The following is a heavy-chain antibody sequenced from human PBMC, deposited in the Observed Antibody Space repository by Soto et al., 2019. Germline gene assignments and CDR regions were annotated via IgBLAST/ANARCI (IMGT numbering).Heavy chain of an antibody. CDR2: IKSKTDGGTT. J-gene: IGHJ6*02. D-gene: IGHD5-12*01. CDR1: GFTFSNAW. CDR3: TTGSGYDPADYYYGMDV. Sequence: GGSLRLSCAASGFTFSNAWMSWVRQAPGKGLEWVGRIKSKTDGGTTDYAAPVKGRFTTSRDDSKNTLYLQVNSLKTEDTAVYYCTTGSGYDPADYYYGMDVWGQGTTVTVSS. V-gene: IGHV3-15*01.